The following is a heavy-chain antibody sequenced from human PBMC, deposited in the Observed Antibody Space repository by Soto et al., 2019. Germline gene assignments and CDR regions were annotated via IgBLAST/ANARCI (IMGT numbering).Heavy chain of an antibody. CDR2: IIPVFGTT. J-gene: IGHJ4*02. D-gene: IGHD3-10*01. CDR1: GDTFSGYP. V-gene: IGHV1-69*13. CDR3: ARDGGFGELKY. Sequence: ASVKVSCKASGDTFSGYPINWVRQAPGEGLEWMGRIIPVFGTTNDAQRFEGRVTFTADESTNTAYMELRGLLSEDTAVYYCARDGGFGELKYWGPGTLVTVSS.